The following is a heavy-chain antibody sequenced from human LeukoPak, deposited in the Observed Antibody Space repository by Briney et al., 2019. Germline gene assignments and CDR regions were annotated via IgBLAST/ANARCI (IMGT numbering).Heavy chain of an antibody. CDR3: ARDRTTVTTKDYFDY. Sequence: ASVKVSCKASGYSFTSYYMHWVRQAPGQGLEWMGIINPSGGSTSYAQKFQGRVTMTRDMSTSTVYMELSSLRSEDTAVYYCARDRTTVTTKDYFDYWGQGTLVTVSS. D-gene: IGHD4-17*01. CDR2: INPSGGST. V-gene: IGHV1-46*01. J-gene: IGHJ4*02. CDR1: GYSFTSYY.